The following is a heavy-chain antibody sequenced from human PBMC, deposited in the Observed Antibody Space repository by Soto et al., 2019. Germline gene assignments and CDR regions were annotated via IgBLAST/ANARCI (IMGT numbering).Heavy chain of an antibody. CDR3: ASFSIAATDPYGMDV. Sequence: QVQLVQSGAEVKKPGASVKVSCKASGYTFTSYGISWVRQAPGQGLEWMGWISAYNGNTNYAQKLQGRVTMTTDTSTSTAHMELRSLRSDDKAVYYCASFSIAATDPYGMDVWGQGTTVTVSS. D-gene: IGHD6-13*01. CDR1: GYTFTSYG. V-gene: IGHV1-18*01. J-gene: IGHJ6*02. CDR2: ISAYNGNT.